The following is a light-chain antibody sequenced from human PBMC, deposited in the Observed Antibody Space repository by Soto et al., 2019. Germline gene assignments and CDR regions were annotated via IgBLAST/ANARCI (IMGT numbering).Light chain of an antibody. CDR3: SSYTGSHTLVV. Sequence: QSALTQPASVSGSPGQSITISCTGTSSDVGGYNYVYWYQQHPAKAPKLIIYEVVNRPSGVSSRFSGSKSGNTASLTISGLQAEDEADFYCSSYTGSHTLVVFGGGTKLTVL. V-gene: IGLV2-14*01. J-gene: IGLJ2*01. CDR2: EVV. CDR1: SSDVGGYNY.